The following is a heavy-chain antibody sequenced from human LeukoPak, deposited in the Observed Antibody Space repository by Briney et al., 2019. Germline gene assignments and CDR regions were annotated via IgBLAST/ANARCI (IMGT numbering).Heavy chain of an antibody. V-gene: IGHV3-30*02. CDR3: AKDFWSGYYTAPGWFDP. CDR2: IRYDGSNK. Sequence: GGSLRLSCAASGFTFRTYGMHWVRQTPGKGLEWVAFIRYDGSNKYYADSVKGRFTISRDNSKNTLYLQMNSLRAEDTAVYYCAKDFWSGYYTAPGWFDPWGQGTLVTVSS. D-gene: IGHD3-3*01. J-gene: IGHJ5*02. CDR1: GFTFRTYG.